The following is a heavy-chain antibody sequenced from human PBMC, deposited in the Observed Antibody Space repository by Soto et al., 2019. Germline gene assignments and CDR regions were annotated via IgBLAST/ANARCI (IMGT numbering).Heavy chain of an antibody. J-gene: IGHJ4*02. D-gene: IGHD3-3*01. Sequence: QERLVQSGAEVRKPGSSVKVSCKVTGGTSTRYAINWVRQAPGQGLEWMGGIVPMFGTSKYAQKFQGRVTITADTSTNIDYMELRSLRSEDPAVYYCNRGSEYDFWSGYLWGQGTLVSVSS. CDR3: NRGSEYDFWSGYL. CDR2: IVPMFGTS. V-gene: IGHV1-69*06. CDR1: GGTSTRYA.